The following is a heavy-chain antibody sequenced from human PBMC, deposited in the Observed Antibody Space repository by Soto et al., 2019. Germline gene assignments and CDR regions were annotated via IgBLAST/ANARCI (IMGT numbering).Heavy chain of an antibody. CDR1: GGSVSSVTYY. V-gene: IGHV4-61*01. Sequence: PSETLSLTCTVSGGSVSSVTYYWSWIRQPPGKGLEWIGYIHHSGSTNYNPSLKSRVTISVDTSKNQFSLKLSSVTAADTAVYYCARPHGGSSGWDNWFDPWGQGTLVTVSS. J-gene: IGHJ5*02. CDR3: ARPHGGSSGWDNWFDP. D-gene: IGHD6-25*01. CDR2: IHHSGST.